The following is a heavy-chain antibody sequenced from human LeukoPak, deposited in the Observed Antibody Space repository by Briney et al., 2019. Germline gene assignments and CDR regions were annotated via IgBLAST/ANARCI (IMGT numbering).Heavy chain of an antibody. J-gene: IGHJ4*02. Sequence: GGSLRLSCAASGFTFDDYALHWVRQAPGKGLEWVSFISGDGGSTYYADSVKGRFTISRDNSKNSLYLHMNSLRTEDTALYYCAKVCSGSGCLDYWGQGTLVTVSS. CDR2: ISGDGGST. D-gene: IGHD2-15*01. V-gene: IGHV3-43*02. CDR1: GFTFDDYA. CDR3: AKVCSGSGCLDY.